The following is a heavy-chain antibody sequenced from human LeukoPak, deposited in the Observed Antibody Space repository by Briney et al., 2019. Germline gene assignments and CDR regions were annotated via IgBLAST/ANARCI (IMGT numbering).Heavy chain of an antibody. J-gene: IGHJ4*02. D-gene: IGHD2/OR15-2a*01. CDR3: AHTIYANGGPYHFDY. V-gene: IGHV2-5*01. Sequence: SGPTLVGPTQTLPLACTFSGFSLSTTGEGVGWIRQPPGKALEWLAVIYWNGDNYYSPSLKSRLTITKDASKNHVVLTLTNMVPVDTATYYCAHTIYANGGPYHFDYWDQGTLVTVSS. CDR1: GFSLSTTGEG. CDR2: IYWNGDN.